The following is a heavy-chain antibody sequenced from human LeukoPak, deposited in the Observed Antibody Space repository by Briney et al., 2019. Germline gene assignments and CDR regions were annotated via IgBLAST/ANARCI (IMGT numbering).Heavy chain of an antibody. CDR3: AELGITMIGGV. V-gene: IGHV3-9*01. CDR2: ISWNSGSI. Sequence: GRSLRLSCAASGFTFDDYAMHWVRQAPGKGLEWVSGISWNSGSIGYADSVRGRFTISRDNAKNSLYLQMNSLRAEDTAVYYCAELGITMIGGVWGKGTTVTISS. J-gene: IGHJ6*04. D-gene: IGHD3-10*02. CDR1: GFTFDDYA.